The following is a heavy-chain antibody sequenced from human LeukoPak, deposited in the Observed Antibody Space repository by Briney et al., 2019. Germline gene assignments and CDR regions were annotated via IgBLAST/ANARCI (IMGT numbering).Heavy chain of an antibody. CDR2: IYYSGST. V-gene: IGHV4-39*02. CDR1: GGSISSSSYY. CDR3: ARRPGDYSNFNWFGP. J-gene: IGHJ5*02. D-gene: IGHD4-11*01. Sequence: SETLSLTCTVSGGSISSSSYYWGWIRQPPGKGLEWIGSIYYSGSTYYNPSLKSRVTISLDTSKNHFSLNLSSVTASDTALYYCARRPGDYSNFNWFGPWGQGTLVTVSS.